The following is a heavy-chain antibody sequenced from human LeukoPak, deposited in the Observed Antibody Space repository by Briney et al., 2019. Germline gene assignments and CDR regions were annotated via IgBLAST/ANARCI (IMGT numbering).Heavy chain of an antibody. V-gene: IGHV3-21*01. D-gene: IGHD2-15*01. CDR1: GFTFSSYS. CDR2: ISSSSSYI. J-gene: IGHJ6*03. CDR3: ARDLSWTVAGYMDV. Sequence: GGSLRLSCAASGFTFSSYSMNWVRQAPGKGLEWVSSISSSSSYIYYEDSVKGRFTISRDNTKNSLYLQMNSLRAEDTAVYYCARDLSWTVAGYMDVWGKGTTVTVSS.